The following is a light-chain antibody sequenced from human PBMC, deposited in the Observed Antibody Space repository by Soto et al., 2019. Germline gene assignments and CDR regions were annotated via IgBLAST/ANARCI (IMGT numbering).Light chain of an antibody. CDR3: QHYGSSLWT. Sequence: ELVLTQSPGTLSLSPGERATLSCRASQSVSNNYLAWYQQKPGQAPRLLIYGPSTRATGIPDRFSGSGSGTDFTLTISRLEPEDFAVYYCQHYGSSLWTFGQGTKV. V-gene: IGKV3-20*01. J-gene: IGKJ1*01. CDR2: GPS. CDR1: QSVSNNY.